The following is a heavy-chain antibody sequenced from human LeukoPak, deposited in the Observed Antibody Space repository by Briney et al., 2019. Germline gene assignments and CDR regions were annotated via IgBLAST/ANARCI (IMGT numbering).Heavy chain of an antibody. CDR3: ARHGVYSSSSYFDY. CDR2: VYYTGST. V-gene: IGHV4-59*08. CDR1: GASISTLY. Sequence: PSETQSLTCSVSGASISTLYWSWIRQPPGKGLEWIGYVYYTGSTNYNPSLKSRVTIFPDTSKNQFSLRLTSVTAADTAVYYCARHGVYSSSSYFDYLGQGTLVTVSS. D-gene: IGHD6-6*01. J-gene: IGHJ4*02.